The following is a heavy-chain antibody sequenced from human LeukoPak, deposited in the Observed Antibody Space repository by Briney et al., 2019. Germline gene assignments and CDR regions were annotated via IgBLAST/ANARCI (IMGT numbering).Heavy chain of an antibody. V-gene: IGHV4-38-2*02. CDR3: ARDARYSGYEVAY. CDR2: IYHSGST. CDR1: RYSICSGYY. J-gene: IGHJ4*02. Sequence: SETLSLTCTVPRYSICSGYYWGWIRQPPGKGRESIGSIYHSGSTYYNPSLKSRVTISVDTSKNQFSLKLSSVTAADTAVYYCARDARYSGYEVAYWGQGTLVTVSS. D-gene: IGHD5-12*01.